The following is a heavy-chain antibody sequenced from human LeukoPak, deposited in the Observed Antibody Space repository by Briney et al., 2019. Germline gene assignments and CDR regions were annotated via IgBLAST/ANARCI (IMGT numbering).Heavy chain of an antibody. CDR3: ARVDPHNWFDP. Sequence: SETLSLTCTVSGGSISSYYWSWIRQPAGKGLEWIGRIYTSGSTNYNPSLKSRVTMSVDTSKNQFSLRLSSVTAADTAVYFCARVDPHNWFDPWGQGTLVTVSS. J-gene: IGHJ5*02. V-gene: IGHV4-4*07. D-gene: IGHD3-9*01. CDR2: IYTSGST. CDR1: GGSISSYY.